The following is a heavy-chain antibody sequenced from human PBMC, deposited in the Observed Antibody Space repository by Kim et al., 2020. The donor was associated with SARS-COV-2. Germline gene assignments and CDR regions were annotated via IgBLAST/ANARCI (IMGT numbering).Heavy chain of an antibody. CDR1: GFTFSSYA. Sequence: GGSLRLSCAASGFTFSSYAMSWVRQAPGKGLEWVSAISGSGGSTSYADSAKGRFTISRDNSKNKLYPQMNSQRAEDTAASYCARKNSQGVTTVGDYYYV. J-gene: IGHJ6*01. CDR3: ARKNSQGVTTVGDYYYV. V-gene: IGHV3-23*01. D-gene: IGHD4-17*01. CDR2: ISGSGGST.